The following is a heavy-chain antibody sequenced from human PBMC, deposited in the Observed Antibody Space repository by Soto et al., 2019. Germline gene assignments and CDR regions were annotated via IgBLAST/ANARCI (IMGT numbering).Heavy chain of an antibody. CDR2: INHNGST. CDR3: ARGRITCSSTSCRTIFDC. J-gene: IGHJ4*02. D-gene: IGHD2-2*01. CDR1: GGSFSGYY. V-gene: IGHV4-34*01. Sequence: QVQLQQWGAGLLKPSETLSLTCAVYGGSFSGYYWSWIRQPPGKGLEWIGEINHNGSTNYNLSLKSRVTISVDTSTKQSSLKLSSVTAADTAVYYCARGRITCSSTSCRTIFDCWGQGTLVTVSS.